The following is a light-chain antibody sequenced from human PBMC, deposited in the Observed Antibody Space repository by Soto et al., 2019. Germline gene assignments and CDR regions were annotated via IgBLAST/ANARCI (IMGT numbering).Light chain of an antibody. CDR3: CSYVGATTYV. V-gene: IGLV2-23*01. CDR1: SNTIGGYNV. J-gene: IGLJ1*01. Sequence: QSVLTQPASVSGSPGQSITISCTGCSNTIGGYNVVSWYQQHPGKAPKVIIYEGIKRPSGVSNRFSGAISGSTASLTISGLQPEDEADYYCCSYVGATTYVFGSGTKLTVL. CDR2: EGI.